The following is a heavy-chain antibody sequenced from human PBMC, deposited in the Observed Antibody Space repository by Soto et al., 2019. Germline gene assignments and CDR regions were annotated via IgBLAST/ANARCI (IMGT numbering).Heavy chain of an antibody. Sequence: SETLSLTCTVSGGSISSYYWSWIRQTPGKGLDWIGYIYRSGSTDYNPSLKSRVTRSVDTSKNQFSLKLSSVTAADTAVYYCASAYYYYMDVWGKGTTVTVSS. CDR1: GGSISSYY. CDR3: ASAYYYYMDV. J-gene: IGHJ6*03. V-gene: IGHV4-59*08. CDR2: IYRSGST.